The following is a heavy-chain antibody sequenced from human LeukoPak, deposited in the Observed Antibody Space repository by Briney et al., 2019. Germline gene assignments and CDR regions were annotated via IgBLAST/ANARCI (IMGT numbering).Heavy chain of an antibody. V-gene: IGHV7-4-1*02. CDR1: GYTFTSYA. CDR2: INTNTGNP. D-gene: IGHD3-16*02. J-gene: IGHJ4*02. CDR3: ARALDSLGGLSLPDY. Sequence: ASVKVSCKTSGYTFTSYAMNWVRQAPGQGLEWMGWINTNTGNPTYAQGFTGRFVFSLDTSVTTTYLQISDLKADDTAVYFCARALDSLGGLSLPDYWGQGTLVTVSS.